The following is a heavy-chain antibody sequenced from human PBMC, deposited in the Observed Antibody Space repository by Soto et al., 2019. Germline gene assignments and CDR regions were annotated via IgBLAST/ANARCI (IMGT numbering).Heavy chain of an antibody. J-gene: IGHJ4*02. V-gene: IGHV3-21*06. D-gene: IGHD2-21*01. CDR2: ISSTTNYI. CDR3: ARESEDLTSNFDY. CDR1: IFRFTTYT. Sequence: WGFLRFAWVPRIFRFTTYTMSSVGDAGRKGLDCVSCISSTTNYIYYGDSMRGRFTISRDNAKNSLYLEMNSLRAEDTAVYYCARESEDLTSNFDYSGQGTMVTVSA.